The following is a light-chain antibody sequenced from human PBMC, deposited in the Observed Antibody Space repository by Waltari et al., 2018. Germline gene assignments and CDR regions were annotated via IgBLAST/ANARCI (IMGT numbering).Light chain of an antibody. Sequence: QAVLTQPASLSASPGASASLTCPLRSDINVGTYKIYWYQQRPGSPPQFLVKYKPDSGTQLGSGVPSRVSGSKDTSANAGIVLISRLQSEDEADYYCMILYNNAVVFGGGTKVTVL. J-gene: IGLJ3*02. CDR2: YKPDSGT. CDR3: MILYNNAVV. CDR1: SDINVGTYK. V-gene: IGLV5-45*01.